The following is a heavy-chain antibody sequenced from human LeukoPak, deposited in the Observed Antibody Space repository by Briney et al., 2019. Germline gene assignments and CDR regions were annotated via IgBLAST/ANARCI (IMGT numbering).Heavy chain of an antibody. CDR2: ISYDGSNK. D-gene: IGHD1-26*01. V-gene: IGHV3-30-3*01. Sequence: GGSLRLSCTASGFTFSNYAMHWVRQAPGKGLEWVAVISYDGSNKYYADSVKGRFTISRDNSKNTLYLQMNSLRAEDTAVYYCARSSGSYNWFDPWGQGTLVTVSS. CDR1: GFTFSNYA. J-gene: IGHJ5*02. CDR3: ARSSGSYNWFDP.